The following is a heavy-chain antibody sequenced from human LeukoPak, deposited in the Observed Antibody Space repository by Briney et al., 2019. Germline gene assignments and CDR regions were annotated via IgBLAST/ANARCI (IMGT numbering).Heavy chain of an antibody. J-gene: IGHJ3*02. V-gene: IGHV3-30-3*01. Sequence: GGSLRLSCAASGFTFSSYAMHWVRQAPGKGLEWVAVISYDGSNKYYADSVKGRFTISRDNSKNTLYLQMNSLRAEDTAVYYCARDIVRWLQFDAFDIWGQGTMVTVSS. CDR3: ARDIVRWLQFDAFDI. CDR1: GFTFSSYA. D-gene: IGHD5-24*01. CDR2: ISYDGSNK.